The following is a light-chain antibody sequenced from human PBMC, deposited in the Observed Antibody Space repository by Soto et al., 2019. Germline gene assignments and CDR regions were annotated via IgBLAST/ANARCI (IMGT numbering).Light chain of an antibody. J-gene: IGKJ2*01. CDR1: DIVTASY. Sequence: DIVLTQSPGSLSLSPGERATLSCRASDIVTASYIAWYQHKPGQAPRLLINGASTRVAGIPDRFSGSGSGTDFTLTIDSLQPEDLGVYYCLQYGSSPSTFGQGTKLEIK. CDR3: LQYGSSPST. CDR2: GAS. V-gene: IGKV3-20*01.